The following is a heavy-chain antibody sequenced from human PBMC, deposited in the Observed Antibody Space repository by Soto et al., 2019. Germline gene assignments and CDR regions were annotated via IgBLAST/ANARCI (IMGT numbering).Heavy chain of an antibody. D-gene: IGHD1-1*01. J-gene: IGHJ4*02. CDR3: ARGRYGDY. CDR1: GYAFTTYG. CDR2: ISAHNGNT. V-gene: IGHV1-18*01. Sequence: QVHLVQSGAEVKKPGASVKVSCKGSGYAFTTYGITWVRQAPGHGLECMGWISAHNGNTNYARKLQGRATVTRDTATGTADMELRSLRSDDTAVYYCARGRYGDYWGQGSRVTVSS.